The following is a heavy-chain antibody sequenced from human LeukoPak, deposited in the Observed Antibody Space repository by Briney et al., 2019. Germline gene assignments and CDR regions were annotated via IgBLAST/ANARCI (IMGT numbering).Heavy chain of an antibody. CDR2: IYYSGSV. Sequence: SDTLSLTCAVSNYSISSSNWWGWIRQPPGKGLEWIGYIYYSGSVYYNPSLKSRLTMSVDTSKNQFSLKLDSVTAVDTAVYYCAKSGVAVGLYYAFDVWGQGTMVTVSS. V-gene: IGHV4-28*05. CDR1: NYSISSSNW. D-gene: IGHD1-26*01. CDR3: AKSGVAVGLYYAFDV. J-gene: IGHJ3*01.